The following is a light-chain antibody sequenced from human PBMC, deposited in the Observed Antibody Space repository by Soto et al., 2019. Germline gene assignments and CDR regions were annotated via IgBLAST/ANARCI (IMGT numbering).Light chain of an antibody. CDR1: QSVSSY. Sequence: EIVFTQSPATLSLSPGERATLSCRASQSVSSYLAWYQQKPGQAPRLLIYGASNRATGIPDRLSGSGSGTDFTLTIRRLEPEDFAVYYCQQYGSSGTFGQGTKVDIK. V-gene: IGKV3-20*01. CDR3: QQYGSSGT. CDR2: GAS. J-gene: IGKJ1*01.